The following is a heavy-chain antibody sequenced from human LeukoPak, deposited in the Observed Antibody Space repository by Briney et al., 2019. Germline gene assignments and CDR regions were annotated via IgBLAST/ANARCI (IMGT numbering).Heavy chain of an antibody. CDR1: GFTFDDYT. Sequence: PGGSLRLSCAASGFTFDDYTMHWVRQAPGKGLEWVSLISWDGGSTYYADSAKGRFTISRDNSKDSLYLQMNSLRTEDTALYYCAKDQGNYYGMDVWGQGTTVTVSS. CDR2: ISWDGGST. V-gene: IGHV3-43*01. CDR3: AKDQGNYYGMDV. J-gene: IGHJ6*02.